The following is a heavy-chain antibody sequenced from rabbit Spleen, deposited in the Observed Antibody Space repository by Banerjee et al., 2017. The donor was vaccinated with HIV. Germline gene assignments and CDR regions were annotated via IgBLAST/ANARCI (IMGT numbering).Heavy chain of an antibody. CDR2: IEAGSSGFT. D-gene: IGHD1-1*01. V-gene: IGHV1S40*01. J-gene: IGHJ2*01. CDR3: ARNYVNAFDP. CDR1: GFSFSSRYD. Sequence: QSLEESGGGLVKPGASLTLTCKASGFSFSSRYDMCWVRQAPGKGLEWIACIEAGSSGFTYFASWAKGRFTISKTSSTTVTLQMTSLTAADTATYFCARNYVNAFDPWGPGTLVTVS.